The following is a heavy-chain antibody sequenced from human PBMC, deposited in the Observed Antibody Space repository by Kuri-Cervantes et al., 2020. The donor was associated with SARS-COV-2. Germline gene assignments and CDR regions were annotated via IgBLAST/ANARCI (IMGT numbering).Heavy chain of an antibody. CDR2: INSDGSST. CDR3: ARSSGWYDY. J-gene: IGHJ4*02. D-gene: IGHD6-19*01. CDR1: GFTVSSYW. Sequence: LSLTCAASGFTVSSYWMHWVRQAPGKGLVWVSRINSDGSSTSYADSVKGRFTISRDNAKNTLYLQMNSLKAEDTAVYYCARSSGWYDYWGQGTLVTVSS. V-gene: IGHV3-74*01.